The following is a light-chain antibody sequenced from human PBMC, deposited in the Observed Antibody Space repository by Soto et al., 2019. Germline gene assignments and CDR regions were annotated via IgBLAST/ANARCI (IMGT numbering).Light chain of an antibody. CDR1: QSINSY. J-gene: IGKJ2*01. Sequence: DLQMTQSPSSLSASVGDRVTITCRASQSINSYLNWYQQKSGKVPKLLIYAASSLQSGVPSRFSGSGSGTDFTLTISNLQPEDFATYYCQQSYITPPFTFGQGTKLEIK. CDR2: AAS. CDR3: QQSYITPPFT. V-gene: IGKV1-39*01.